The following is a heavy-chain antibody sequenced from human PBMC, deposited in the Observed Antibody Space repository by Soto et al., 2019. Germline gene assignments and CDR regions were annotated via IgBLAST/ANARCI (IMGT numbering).Heavy chain of an antibody. D-gene: IGHD2-2*01. CDR1: GGSNIRDGYY. CDR2: ISYSGSS. J-gene: IGHJ4*02. CDR3: ARATPAGSADF. Sequence: QVQLQESGPGLVKPSQTLSLTCTVSGGSNIRDGYYWSWIRQHPGKGLEWIAYISYSGSSYSNPSLKSRVTISADTSKNQFSLRLTYVTAADTAVYFCARATPAGSADFWGQGTLVTVSS. V-gene: IGHV4-31*03.